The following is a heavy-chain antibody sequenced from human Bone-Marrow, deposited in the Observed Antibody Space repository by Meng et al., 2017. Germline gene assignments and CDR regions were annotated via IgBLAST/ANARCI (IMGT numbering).Heavy chain of an antibody. Sequence: GPLRFSCAVYGGSFSGYYWSWIRQPPGKGLEWIGEINHSGSTNYNPSLKSRVTISVDTSKNQFTLKLSTVTAADTAVYYCAREGSGWTSENFDYWGQGTLVTVSS. CDR2: INHSGST. J-gene: IGHJ4*02. D-gene: IGHD6-19*01. CDR3: AREGSGWTSENFDY. CDR1: GGSFSGYY. V-gene: IGHV4-34*01.